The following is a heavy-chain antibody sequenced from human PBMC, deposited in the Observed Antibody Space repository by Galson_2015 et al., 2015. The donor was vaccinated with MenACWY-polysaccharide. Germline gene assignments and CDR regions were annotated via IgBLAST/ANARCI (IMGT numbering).Heavy chain of an antibody. CDR1: GDSVSGHSVA. CDR3: ARGGSGSLAPNGNAFDV. Sequence: CAISGDSVSGHSVAWNWIRQSPSRGLEWLGRTYSRSKWYSDYAESVKSRISINADTSKNQFSLQLNSVTPEDTAVYFCARGGSGSLAPNGNAFDVWSQGTMVIVSS. D-gene: IGHD3-22*01. CDR2: TYSRSKWYS. J-gene: IGHJ3*01. V-gene: IGHV6-1*01.